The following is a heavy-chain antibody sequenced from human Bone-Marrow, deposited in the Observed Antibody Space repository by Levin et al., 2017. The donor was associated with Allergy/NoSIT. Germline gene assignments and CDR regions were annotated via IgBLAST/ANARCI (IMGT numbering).Heavy chain of an antibody. CDR2: IYPDDSNT. CDR1: GYSFSDYW. CDR3: ARHCTGLRCVDYYYYGAAV. V-gene: IGHV5-51*01. Sequence: GASVKVSCKGSGYSFSDYWNGWVRQMPGKGLEWMGIIYPDDSNTRYNPSFQGQVTISADKSISTAYLQWSSLKASDSAIYYCARHCTGLRCVDYYYYGAAVWGQGTTVTVSS. D-gene: IGHD2-8*02. J-gene: IGHJ6*02.